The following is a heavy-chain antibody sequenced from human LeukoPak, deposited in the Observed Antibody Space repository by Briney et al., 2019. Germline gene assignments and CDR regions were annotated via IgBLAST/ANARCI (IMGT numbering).Heavy chain of an antibody. D-gene: IGHD1-1*01. CDR2: INAGNGNT. CDR1: GYTFTSYA. Sequence: GASVKVSCKASGYTFTSYAMHWVRQAPGQRLEWMGWINAGNGNTKYSQEFQGRVTITRDTSASTAYMELSSLRSEDMAVYYCARDGAGTTWPFDYWGQGTLVTVSS. J-gene: IGHJ4*02. CDR3: ARDGAGTTWPFDY. V-gene: IGHV1-3*03.